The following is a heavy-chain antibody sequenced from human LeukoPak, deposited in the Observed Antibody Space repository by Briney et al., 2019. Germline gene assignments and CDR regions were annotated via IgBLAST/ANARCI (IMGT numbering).Heavy chain of an antibody. D-gene: IGHD1-20*01. J-gene: IGHJ6*02. V-gene: IGHV3-23*01. CDR2: ISGSGGST. CDR3: AKPLEGVTGTHSRYYYYYSMDV. Sequence: PGASLRLSCAASGFTFSSSGMSWVRQAPGKGLEWVSAISGSGGSTYYADSVKGRFSMSRDNSKNTLYLQMNSLRAEDTALYYCAKPLEGVTGTHSRYYYYYSMDVWGQGTTVTVSS. CDR1: GFTFSSSG.